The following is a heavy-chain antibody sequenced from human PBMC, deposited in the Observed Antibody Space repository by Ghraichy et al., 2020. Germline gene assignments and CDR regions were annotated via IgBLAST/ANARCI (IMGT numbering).Heavy chain of an antibody. D-gene: IGHD4-17*01. V-gene: IGHV3-48*02. CDR3: ARVPPHTY. CDR2: ISDGSGAI. Sequence: GGSLRLSCAASGFTFSSYNMNWVRQAPGKGPQWLSYISDGSGAIYYADSVKGRFTISTDNAKNSVYLQMNRLRDEDTAVYYCARVPPHTYGGQGTLVTVSS. J-gene: IGHJ1*01. CDR1: GFTFSSYN.